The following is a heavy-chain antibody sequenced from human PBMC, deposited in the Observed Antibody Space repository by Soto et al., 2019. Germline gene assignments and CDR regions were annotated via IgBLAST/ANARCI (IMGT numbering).Heavy chain of an antibody. D-gene: IGHD6-19*01. CDR3: ARGLGLVRPILGIDY. V-gene: IGHV3-33*01. J-gene: IGHJ4*02. CDR1: GFTFSRYG. CDR2: IWPDGSIE. Sequence: QVQLVESGGGVVQPGRSLRLSCAVSGFTFSRYGMHWVRQAPGKGLEWLAIIWPDGSIEDYADSVKGRFTTSRDNSNNTLYLQMDSLRAEDTAVYYCARGLGLVRPILGIDYWGQGTLVTVSS.